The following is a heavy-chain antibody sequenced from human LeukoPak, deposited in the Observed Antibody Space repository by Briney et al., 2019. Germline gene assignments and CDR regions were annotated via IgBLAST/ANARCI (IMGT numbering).Heavy chain of an antibody. CDR3: ARVRSGYSHENYFDY. V-gene: IGHV3-48*03. CDR2: ISGSGSTI. J-gene: IGHJ4*02. D-gene: IGHD5-18*01. CDR1: GFTFSNYE. Sequence: GGSLRLSCAASGFTFSNYEMNWVRQAPGKGLEWVSYISGSGSTIYYADSVKGRFTISRDNAKDSLCLQMNSLRAEDTAVYYCARVRSGYSHENYFDYWGQGTLVTVSS.